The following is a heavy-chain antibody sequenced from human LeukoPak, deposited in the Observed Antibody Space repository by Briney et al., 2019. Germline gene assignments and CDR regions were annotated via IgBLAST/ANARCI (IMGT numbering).Heavy chain of an antibody. D-gene: IGHD5-24*01. V-gene: IGHV3-66*01. CDR2: IYSGGST. J-gene: IGHJ3*02. CDR1: GFTVSNNY. Sequence: GGSLRLSCAASGFTVSNNYMRWVRQAPGKGLEWVSLIYSGGSTYYADSVKGRFIISRDNSKNTLYLQMNSLRAEDTAVYYCAREFGDGYNDAFDIWGQGTMVTVSS. CDR3: AREFGDGYNDAFDI.